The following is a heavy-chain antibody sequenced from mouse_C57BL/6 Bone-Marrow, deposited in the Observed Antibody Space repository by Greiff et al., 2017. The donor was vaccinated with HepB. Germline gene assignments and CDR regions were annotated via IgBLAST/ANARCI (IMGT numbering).Heavy chain of an antibody. CDR3: TLIYYYGSSYWYFDV. CDR2: IDPENGDT. CDR1: GFNIKDDY. D-gene: IGHD1-1*01. J-gene: IGHJ1*03. V-gene: IGHV14-4*01. Sequence: VQLQQSGAELVRPGASVKLSCTASGFNIKDDYMHWVKQRPEQGLEWIGWIDPENGDTEYASKFQGKATITAATSTNTAYLQLSSLTSEDTAVYYCTLIYYYGSSYWYFDVWGTGTTVTVSS.